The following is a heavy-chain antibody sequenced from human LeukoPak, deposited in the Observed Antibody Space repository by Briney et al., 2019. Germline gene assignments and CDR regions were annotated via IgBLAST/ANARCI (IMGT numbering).Heavy chain of an antibody. J-gene: IGHJ3*02. D-gene: IGHD1-26*01. CDR2: ISGSGGST. CDR1: GFTFSSYA. CDR3: ARVKWELPRRMGYAFDI. Sequence: PGGSLRLSCAASGFTFSSYAMSWVRQAPGKGLEWVSAISGSGGSTYYADSVKGRFTISRDNSKNTLYLQMYSLRAEDTAVYYCARVKWELPRRMGYAFDIWGQGTMVTVSS. V-gene: IGHV3-23*01.